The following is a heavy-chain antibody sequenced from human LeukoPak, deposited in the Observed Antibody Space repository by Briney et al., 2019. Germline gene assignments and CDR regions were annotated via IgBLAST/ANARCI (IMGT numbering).Heavy chain of an antibody. Sequence: SETLSLTCTVSGGSISSYYWSWIRQPPGKGLEWIGYIYYSGSTNYNPSLKSRVTISVDTSKNQFSLKLSSVTAADTAVYYCARHVRSEAGHYDSSGYLREEKVPEFDYWGQGTLVTVSS. D-gene: IGHD3-22*01. CDR2: IYYSGST. CDR3: ARHVRSEAGHYDSSGYLREEKVPEFDY. CDR1: GGSISSYY. J-gene: IGHJ4*02. V-gene: IGHV4-59*01.